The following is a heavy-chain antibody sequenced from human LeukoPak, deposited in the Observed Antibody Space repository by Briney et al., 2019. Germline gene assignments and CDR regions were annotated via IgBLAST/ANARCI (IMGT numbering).Heavy chain of an antibody. Sequence: GGSLRLSCAASGFTFNKYAMNWVRQAPGKGLEWVSTISGPGGSTYYADSVKGRFTISRDNSNNMVFLQMTSLGADDTALYYCTKDTAQWLSQSADSWGQGILVTVSS. CDR1: GFTFNKYA. CDR2: ISGPGGST. D-gene: IGHD3-22*01. J-gene: IGHJ4*02. V-gene: IGHV3-23*01. CDR3: TKDTAQWLSQSADS.